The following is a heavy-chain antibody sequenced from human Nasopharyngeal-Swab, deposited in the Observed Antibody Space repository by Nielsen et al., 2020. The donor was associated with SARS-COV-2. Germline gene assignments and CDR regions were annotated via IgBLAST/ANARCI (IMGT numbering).Heavy chain of an antibody. Sequence: GESLKISRQGSGYSFTNYWIGWVRQMPGKGLEWMGIIYPGDSDTRYSPSFQGQVTISADKSISTAYLQWSSLKASDTAMYYCTRLSSSWPDYWGQGTLVTVSS. CDR3: TRLSSSWPDY. J-gene: IGHJ4*02. V-gene: IGHV5-51*01. CDR2: IYPGDSDT. CDR1: GYSFTNYW. D-gene: IGHD6-13*01.